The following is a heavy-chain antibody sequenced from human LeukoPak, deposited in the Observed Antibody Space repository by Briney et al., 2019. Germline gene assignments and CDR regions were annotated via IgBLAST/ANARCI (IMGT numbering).Heavy chain of an antibody. V-gene: IGHV3-23*01. CDR2: ILGSGGNT. D-gene: IGHD3-22*01. CDR3: AKGMSATSGYLELEY. J-gene: IGHJ4*02. CDR1: GFTFSSYA. Sequence: GGSLRLSCAASGFTFSSYAMTWVRQSPGKGLEWVSSILGSGGNTYSADSVKGRCTISRDNSKKTLYLQMNSLRAEDTAVYYCAKGMSATSGYLELEYWGQGTLVTVSS.